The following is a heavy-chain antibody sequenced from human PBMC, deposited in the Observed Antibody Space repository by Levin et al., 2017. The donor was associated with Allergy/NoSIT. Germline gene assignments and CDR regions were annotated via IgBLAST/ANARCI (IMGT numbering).Heavy chain of an antibody. D-gene: IGHD4-23*01. Sequence: GESLKISCATSGFTFSTYGMHWVRQAPGKGLEWVTFISHDETNQYYTDSVKGRFTISRDNSKNTLYLQMNSLRPEDTALYYCAKSHYGGNSIRTLDYWGQGTLVTVSS. CDR2: ISHDETNQ. CDR3: AKSHYGGNSIRTLDY. J-gene: IGHJ4*02. V-gene: IGHV3-30*18. CDR1: GFTFSTYG.